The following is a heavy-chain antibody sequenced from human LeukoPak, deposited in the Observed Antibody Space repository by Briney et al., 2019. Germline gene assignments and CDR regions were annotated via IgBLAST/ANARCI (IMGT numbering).Heavy chain of an antibody. Sequence: GGSLRLSCAASGFTFSSYAMSWVRQAPGKGLEWVSAISGSGGSTYYADSVKGRFTISRDNSKNTLYLQMNSLRAEDTAVYYCAKVPDIEGVYYYYMDVWGKGTTVTVSS. D-gene: IGHD3-16*01. CDR3: AKVPDIEGVYYYYMDV. J-gene: IGHJ6*03. CDR2: ISGSGGST. CDR1: GFTFSSYA. V-gene: IGHV3-23*01.